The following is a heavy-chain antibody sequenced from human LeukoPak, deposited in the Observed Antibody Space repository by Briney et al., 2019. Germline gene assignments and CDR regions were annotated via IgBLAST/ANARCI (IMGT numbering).Heavy chain of an antibody. Sequence: ASVKVSCKASGYTFTSYYMHWVRQAPGQGLEWMGIINPSGGSTSYAQKFQGRVTMTRDTSTSTVYMELSSLRSEDTAVYYCATANQDYDFWRGLGYWGQGTLVTVSS. J-gene: IGHJ4*02. CDR3: ATANQDYDFWRGLGY. D-gene: IGHD3-3*01. CDR2: INPSGGST. CDR1: GYTFTSYY. V-gene: IGHV1-46*03.